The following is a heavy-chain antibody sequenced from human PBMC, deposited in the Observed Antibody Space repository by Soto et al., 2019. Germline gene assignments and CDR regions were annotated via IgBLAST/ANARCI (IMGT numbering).Heavy chain of an antibody. V-gene: IGHV3-48*01. CDR1: GFTFSSYS. D-gene: IGHD6-13*01. Sequence: EVQLVESGGGLVQPGGSLRLSCAASGFTFSSYSMNWVRQAPGKGLEWVSYISSSSSTIYYADSVKGRFTISSDNAKNSLYLQMNSLRAEDTAVYYCARGLGSSWYYYDYYMDVWGKGTTVTVSS. CDR3: ARGLGSSWYYYDYYMDV. J-gene: IGHJ6*03. CDR2: ISSSSSTI.